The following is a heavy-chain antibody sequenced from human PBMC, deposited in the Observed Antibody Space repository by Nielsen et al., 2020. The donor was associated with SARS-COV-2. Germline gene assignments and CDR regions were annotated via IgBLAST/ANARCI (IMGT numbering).Heavy chain of an antibody. CDR1: GGTFSSYA. CDR3: ARERWLVHAFDI. J-gene: IGHJ3*02. Sequence: SVKASCKASGGTFSSYAISWVRQAPGQGLEWMGGIIPIFGTANYAQKFQGRVTITADESTSTAYMELRSLRSDDTAVYYCARERWLVHAFDIWGQGTMVTVSS. CDR2: IIPIFGTA. D-gene: IGHD6-19*01. V-gene: IGHV1-69*13.